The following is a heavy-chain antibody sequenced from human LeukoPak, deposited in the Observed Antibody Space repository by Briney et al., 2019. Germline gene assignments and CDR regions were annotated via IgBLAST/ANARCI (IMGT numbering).Heavy chain of an antibody. D-gene: IGHD6-19*01. CDR2: ISNTSTYI. Sequence: GGSLRLSCAASGFTFSRYSMNWVRQAPGKGLEWVASISNTSTYIYYADSVKGRFTISRDNSKNTLYLQMNSLRAEDTAVYYCAKDLKQWPVRALDYWGQGTLVTVSS. V-gene: IGHV3-21*01. J-gene: IGHJ4*02. CDR3: AKDLKQWPVRALDY. CDR1: GFTFSRYS.